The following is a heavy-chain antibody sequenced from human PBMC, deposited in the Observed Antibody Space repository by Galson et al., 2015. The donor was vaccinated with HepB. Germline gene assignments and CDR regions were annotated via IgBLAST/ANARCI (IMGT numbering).Heavy chain of an antibody. CDR2: ISGDAVTT. J-gene: IGHJ5*02. V-gene: IGHV3-23*01. Sequence: SLRLSCAASGFSFGSYAMNWVRQAPGKGLEWVSVISGDAVTTKYADFAKGRFTISRDNSKNTLYLQMNSLRAEDTAVYYCAKRGLSTNWYLNWFDPWGQGTLVTVSS. CDR3: AKRGLSTNWYLNWFDP. CDR1: GFSFGSYA. D-gene: IGHD6-13*01.